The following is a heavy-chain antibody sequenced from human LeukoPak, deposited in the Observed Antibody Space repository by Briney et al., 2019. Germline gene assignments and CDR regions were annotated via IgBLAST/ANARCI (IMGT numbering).Heavy chain of an antibody. Sequence: PSETLSLTCTVSGGSISSYYWSWIRQPPGKGLEWIGYIYYSGSTNYSPSLKSRVTISVDTSKNHFSLKLSSVTAADTAVYYCARGQYYGSGGLDYWGQGTLVTVSS. CDR3: ARGQYYGSGGLDY. J-gene: IGHJ4*02. D-gene: IGHD3-10*01. CDR1: GGSISSYY. CDR2: IYYSGST. V-gene: IGHV4-59*01.